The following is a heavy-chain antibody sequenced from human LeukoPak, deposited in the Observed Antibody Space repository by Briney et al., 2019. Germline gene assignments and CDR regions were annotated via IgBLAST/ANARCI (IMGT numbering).Heavy chain of an antibody. J-gene: IGHJ5*02. CDR1: GFKFDDYD. Sequence: GGSLRLSCAASGFKFDDYDMSWVRQVPGKGLECVAGVTSDGGSTGYVDSVKGRFAISRDNTKNSLFLQMDSLRTEDTALYYCVRDPFYSSTTRCSFEDWFDPWGQGTLVTVSS. CDR2: VTSDGGST. D-gene: IGHD2-2*01. V-gene: IGHV3-20*04. CDR3: VRDPFYSSTTRCSFEDWFDP.